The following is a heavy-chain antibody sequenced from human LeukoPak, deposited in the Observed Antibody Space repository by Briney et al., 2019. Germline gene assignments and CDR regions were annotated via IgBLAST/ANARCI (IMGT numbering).Heavy chain of an antibody. CDR3: VKEAGNGWSYFDY. V-gene: IGHV3-23*01. D-gene: IGHD6-19*01. CDR1: GFTFNSYA. Sequence: PGGSLRLSCAASGFTFNSYAMSWVRQAPGKGLEWVSGISSGGGSTYYADSVKGRFTISRDNSKITLYLQMITLRAEDTAVYHCVKEAGNGWSYFDYWGQGTLVTVSS. J-gene: IGHJ4*02. CDR2: ISSGGGST.